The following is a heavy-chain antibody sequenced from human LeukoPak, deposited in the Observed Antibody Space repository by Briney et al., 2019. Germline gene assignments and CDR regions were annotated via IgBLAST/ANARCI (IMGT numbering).Heavy chain of an antibody. V-gene: IGHV2-70*01. Sequence: SGPALVKPTQTLTLTCTFSGFSLSTSGMCVSWIRQPPGKALEWLALIDWDDDKYYSTSLKTRLTISKDTSKNQVVLTMTNMDPVDTATYYCARISRIAAAPHYYYHGMEVWGKGTTVTGSS. CDR2: IDWDDDK. J-gene: IGHJ6*04. D-gene: IGHD6-13*01. CDR1: GFSLSTSGMC. CDR3: ARISRIAAAPHYYYHGMEV.